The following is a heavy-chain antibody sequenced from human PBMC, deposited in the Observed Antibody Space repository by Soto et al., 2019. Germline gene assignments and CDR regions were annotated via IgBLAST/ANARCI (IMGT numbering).Heavy chain of an antibody. CDR1: GFTFSNYG. D-gene: IGHD1-26*01. CDR3: ASDLVGASDSYGLDV. Sequence: LRLSCASSGFTFSNYGMHWVRQAPGKGLEWVAIIWHDGNNKYYADSVRGRFIISRDNSKNRLYLQMNSLRAEDTAVYYCASDLVGASDSYGLDVWGQGTPVTVSS. J-gene: IGHJ6*02. CDR2: IWHDGNNK. V-gene: IGHV3-33*01.